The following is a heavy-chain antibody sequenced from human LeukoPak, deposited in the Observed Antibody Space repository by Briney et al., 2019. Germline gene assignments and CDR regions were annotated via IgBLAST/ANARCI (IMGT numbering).Heavy chain of an antibody. CDR1: GFTFSSYA. D-gene: IGHD6-19*01. Sequence: GGSLRLSCAASGFTFSSYAMYWVRQAPGKGVEWVSVISGRGGSTYYADSVKGRFTISRDNSKNTVYLQMNSLRAEDTAVYYCAKTTTGYSSGRYPGWPAGYWGQGTLVTVSS. V-gene: IGHV3-23*01. CDR2: ISGRGGST. CDR3: AKTTTGYSSGRYPGWPAGY. J-gene: IGHJ4*02.